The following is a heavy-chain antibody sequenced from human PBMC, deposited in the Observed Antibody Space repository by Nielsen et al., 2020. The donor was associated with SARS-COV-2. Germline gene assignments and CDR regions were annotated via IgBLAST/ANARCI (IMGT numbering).Heavy chain of an antibody. CDR3: ARLPGYSSSWYGGGLAFDI. CDR2: INPNSGGT. V-gene: IGHV1-2*06. D-gene: IGHD6-13*01. J-gene: IGHJ3*02. Sequence: WVRQAPGQGLEWMGRINPNSGGTNYAQKFQGRVTMTRDTSISTAYMELSRLRSDDTAVYYCARLPGYSSSWYGGGLAFDIWGQGIMVTVSS.